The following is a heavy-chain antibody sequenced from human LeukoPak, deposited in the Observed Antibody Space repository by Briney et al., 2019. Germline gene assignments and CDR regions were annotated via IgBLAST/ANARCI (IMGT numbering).Heavy chain of an antibody. V-gene: IGHV1-18*01. Sequence: ASVNVSFKTSGYIFAHNGISWVRQAPGQGPEWMGWISAYNGDTNYAQNFQGRVTMTRDTSTSTVYMELRSLRSDDTAVYYCARAKRDGYSYGYRFDYWGQGTLVTVSS. CDR2: ISAYNGDT. D-gene: IGHD5-18*01. CDR3: ARAKRDGYSYGYRFDY. CDR1: GYIFAHNG. J-gene: IGHJ4*02.